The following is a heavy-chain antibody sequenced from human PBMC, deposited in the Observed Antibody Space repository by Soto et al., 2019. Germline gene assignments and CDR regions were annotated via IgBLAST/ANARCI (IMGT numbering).Heavy chain of an antibody. CDR2: ITGSGDRT. V-gene: IGHV3-23*01. Sequence: EVQLLDSGGGLVQPGGSLRLSCAASGFTFSNYAMSWVRQAPGKGLEWVSSITGSGDRTYYADSVKGRFTISRDNSKNTLILQMRRLRGEDTAVYYCAKGGCCGGSCYGREDVWGQGTTVTVSS. CDR3: AKGGCCGGSCYGREDV. CDR1: GFTFSNYA. J-gene: IGHJ6*02. D-gene: IGHD2-15*01.